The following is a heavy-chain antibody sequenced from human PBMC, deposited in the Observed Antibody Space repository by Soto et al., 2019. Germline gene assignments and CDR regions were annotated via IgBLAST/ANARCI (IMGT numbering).Heavy chain of an antibody. Sequence: HLVESGGGLVQPGGSLRLSCAASGFTFSSYEMDWVRQAPGKGQEWVAYISSSGTILYGDSVKGRFTISRDNTDNSLYLQMNSLTAEDTAVYYCTKEKSVMYSGYDAFDVWGRGTMVTVSS. J-gene: IGHJ3*01. CDR1: GFTFSSYE. CDR3: TKEKSVMYSGYDAFDV. CDR2: ISSSGTI. V-gene: IGHV3-48*03. D-gene: IGHD5-12*01.